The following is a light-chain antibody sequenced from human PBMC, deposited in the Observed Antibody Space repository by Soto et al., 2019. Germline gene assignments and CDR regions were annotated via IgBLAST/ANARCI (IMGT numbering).Light chain of an antibody. CDR1: SRDVGGYNY. CDR2: EVT. Sequence: QSALTQPASVSGSPGQSITISCTGTSRDVGGYNYVSWYQQPSGKVPKLIIYEVTNRPSGVSNRFSGSKSGNTASLTISGRQPEDEADYYCYSYTSSSTTVFGTGTQLTVL. CDR3: YSYTSSSTTV. V-gene: IGLV2-14*01. J-gene: IGLJ7*01.